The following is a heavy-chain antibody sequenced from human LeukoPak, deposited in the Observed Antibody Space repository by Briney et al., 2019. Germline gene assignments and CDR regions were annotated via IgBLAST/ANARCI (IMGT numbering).Heavy chain of an antibody. Sequence: GGSLRLSCAASGFAFNSQTMSWVRQAPGKGLEWVASIKEDEIEIHYVDSVKGRFTISRDNAKDSLYLQMNSLRAEDTAVYYCARVRSYGPEYNWFDPWGQGTLVTVSS. CDR1: GFAFNSQT. J-gene: IGHJ5*02. V-gene: IGHV3-7*01. CDR2: IKEDEIEI. D-gene: IGHD5-18*01. CDR3: ARVRSYGPEYNWFDP.